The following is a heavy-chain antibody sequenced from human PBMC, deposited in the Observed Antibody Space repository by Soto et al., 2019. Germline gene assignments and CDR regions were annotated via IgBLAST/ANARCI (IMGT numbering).Heavy chain of an antibody. Sequence: GSLRLSCAASGFTFSSYAMSWIRQPPGKGLEWIGEISHSGSTNYNPSLKSRVTISVDTSKNQFSLKLSSVTAADTAVYYCARKRNDFWSGYRYYFDYWGQGTLVTVSS. V-gene: IGHV4-34*01. CDR3: ARKRNDFWSGYRYYFDY. CDR2: ISHSGST. J-gene: IGHJ4*02. D-gene: IGHD3-3*01. CDR1: GFTFSSYA.